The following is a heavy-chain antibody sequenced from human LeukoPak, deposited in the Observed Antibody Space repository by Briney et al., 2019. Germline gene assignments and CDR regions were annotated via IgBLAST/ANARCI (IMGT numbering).Heavy chain of an antibody. D-gene: IGHD1-26*01. J-gene: IGHJ3*02. CDR1: GFTFSSYS. V-gene: IGHV3-21*01. Sequence: GGSLRLSCAASGFTFSSYSMNWVRQAPGKGLEWVSSISSSSSYIYYADSVKGRFTISRDNAKNSLYLQMNSLRAEDTAVYYCARDLSRELPTYDAFDIWGQGTMVTVSS. CDR3: ARDLSRELPTYDAFDI. CDR2: ISSSSSYI.